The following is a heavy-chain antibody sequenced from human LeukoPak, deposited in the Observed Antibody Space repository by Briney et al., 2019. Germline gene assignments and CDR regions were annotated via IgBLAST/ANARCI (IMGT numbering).Heavy chain of an antibody. Sequence: SETLSLTCTVSGGSIRSYYWSWIRQPPRKRLEWIGDIYYSGSTNYNPSLKSRVTISVDTSKNQFSLKLSSVTAADTAVYYCARLVSYYYDRWGQGTLVTVSS. CDR3: ARLVSYYYDR. V-gene: IGHV4-59*08. CDR2: IYYSGST. CDR1: GGSIRSYY. J-gene: IGHJ4*02. D-gene: IGHD3-22*01.